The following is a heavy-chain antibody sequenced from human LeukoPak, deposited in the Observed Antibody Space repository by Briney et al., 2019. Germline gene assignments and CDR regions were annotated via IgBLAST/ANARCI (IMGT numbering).Heavy chain of an antibody. CDR1: GGSFSGYY. J-gene: IGHJ6*02. CDR3: ARVGVSSSWTPRYYYYGMDV. Sequence: SETLSLTCAVYGGSFSGYYWGWIRQPPGKGLEWIGEINHSGSTNYNPSLKSRVTISVDTSKNQFSLKLSSVTAADTAVYYCARVGVSSSWTPRYYYYGMDVWGQGTTVTVSS. CDR2: INHSGST. V-gene: IGHV4-34*01. D-gene: IGHD6-13*01.